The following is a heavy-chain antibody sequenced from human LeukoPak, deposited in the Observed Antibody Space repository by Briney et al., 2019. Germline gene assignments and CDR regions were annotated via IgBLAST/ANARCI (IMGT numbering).Heavy chain of an antibody. V-gene: IGHV4-30-2*01. CDR3: ARGSREKPPNWFDP. J-gene: IGHJ5*02. Sequence: PSQTLSLTCAVSGVSISSGGYSWSWIRQPPGKGLEWIGYIYHSGSTYYNPSLKSRVTISVDRSKNQFSLKLSSVTAADTAVYYCARGSREKPPNWFDPWGQGTLVTVSS. CDR2: IYHSGST. D-gene: IGHD1-26*01. CDR1: GVSISSGGYS.